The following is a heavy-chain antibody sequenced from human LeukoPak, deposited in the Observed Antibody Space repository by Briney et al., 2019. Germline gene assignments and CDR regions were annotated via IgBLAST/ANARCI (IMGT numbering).Heavy chain of an antibody. CDR1: GGSISSGGYY. V-gene: IGHV4-31*03. CDR2: IYYSGST. Sequence: PSETLSLTCTVSGGSISSGGYYWSWIRQHPGKGLEWIGYIYYSGSTYYNPSLKSRVTISVDTSKNQFSLKLSSVTAADTAVYYCARASDRDVDFDYWGQGTLVTVSS. D-gene: IGHD5-24*01. CDR3: ARASDRDVDFDY. J-gene: IGHJ4*02.